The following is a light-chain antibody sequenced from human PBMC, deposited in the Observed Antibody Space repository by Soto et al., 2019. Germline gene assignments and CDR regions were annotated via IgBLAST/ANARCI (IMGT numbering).Light chain of an antibody. J-gene: IGKJ1*01. Sequence: TQSPATLSVSPWAIATLSCRASQSVSSGLLAWYKHKAGQAHRLVIFDASRRATGIPDRFSGSGSGTDVTLNICRLEAEDGTVYYGQQYGTSRWTFGQGTKGENK. CDR2: DAS. CDR1: QSVSSGL. V-gene: IGKV3-20*01. CDR3: QQYGTSRWT.